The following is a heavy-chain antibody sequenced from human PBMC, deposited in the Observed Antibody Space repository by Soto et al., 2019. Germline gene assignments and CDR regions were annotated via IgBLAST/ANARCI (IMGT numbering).Heavy chain of an antibody. J-gene: IGHJ4*01. CDR1: GFTVSGNY. Sequence: GGSLRLSCAVSGFTVSGNYMSWVRQAPGKGLEWVSVIYKDDSTYYTDSVKGRFTISRDNSKDTLYLQMNSLRAEDTAVYFCARETPGCSWYFDYWGQGTLVTVSS. CDR3: ARETPGCSWYFDY. D-gene: IGHD6-13*01. V-gene: IGHV3-53*01. CDR2: IYKDDST.